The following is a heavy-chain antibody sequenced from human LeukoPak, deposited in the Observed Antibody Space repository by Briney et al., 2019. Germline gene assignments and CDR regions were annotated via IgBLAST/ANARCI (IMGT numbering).Heavy chain of an antibody. D-gene: IGHD3-3*01. CDR1: GGSFSGYY. CDR2: IYHSGST. J-gene: IGHJ4*02. CDR3: ARQDITIFGVVITAHFDY. V-gene: IGHV4-38-2*01. Sequence: PSETLSLTCAVYGGSFSGYYWGWIRQPPGKGLEWIGSIYHSGSTYYNPSLKSRVTISVDTSKNQFSLKLSSVTAADTAVYYCARQDITIFGVVITAHFDYWGQGTLVTVSS.